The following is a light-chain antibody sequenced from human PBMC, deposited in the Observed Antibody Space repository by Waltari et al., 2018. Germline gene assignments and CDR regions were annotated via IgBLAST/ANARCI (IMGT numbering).Light chain of an antibody. J-gene: IGKJ4*01. CDR2: DAS. V-gene: IGKV1-33*01. Sequence: DIQMTQSPSSLSASVGDRVTITCQASQDISNYLNWYQQKPGKAPKLLIYDASNLETGVQSRFSGSGSGTDFTFTISSLEPEDFAVYYCQQRSNWPLTFGGGTKVEIK. CDR1: QDISNY. CDR3: QQRSNWPLT.